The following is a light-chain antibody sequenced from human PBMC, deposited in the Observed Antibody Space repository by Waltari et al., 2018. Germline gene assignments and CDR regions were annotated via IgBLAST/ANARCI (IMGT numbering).Light chain of an antibody. Sequence: DIHMTQSPSSLSASVGDRVPIPCRASQDTGSDLGWYQQKSGKAPKRLIYGVSSLHSGVPSRFSGSASGTEVTLTISSLQPEDFATYYCLQHKTFPRTFGQGTKV. J-gene: IGKJ1*01. CDR2: GVS. CDR3: LQHKTFPRT. CDR1: QDTGSD. V-gene: IGKV1-17*01.